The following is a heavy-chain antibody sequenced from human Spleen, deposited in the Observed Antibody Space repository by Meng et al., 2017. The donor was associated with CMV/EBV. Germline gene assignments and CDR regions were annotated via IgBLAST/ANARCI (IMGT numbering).Heavy chain of an antibody. V-gene: IGHV3-7*01. J-gene: IGHJ4*02. D-gene: IGHD3-3*01. CDR3: AREEGDF. Sequence: GESLKISCAASGFTFSNAWMSWVRQAPGKGLEWIANIKQDGGATYYEDSVKGRFTISRDNTRNSLYLQMNSLRVDDTAVYYCAREEGDFWGQGTLVTVSS. CDR2: IKQDGGAT. CDR1: GFTFSNAW.